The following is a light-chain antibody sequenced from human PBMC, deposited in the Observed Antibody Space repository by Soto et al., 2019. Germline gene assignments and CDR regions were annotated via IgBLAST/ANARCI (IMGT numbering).Light chain of an antibody. CDR3: QQSYSTLTWT. CDR1: QSISNW. J-gene: IGKJ1*01. CDR2: AAS. Sequence: DIQMTQSPSTLPASVGDRVTITCRASQSISNWLAWYQQKPGKAPKLLIYAASSLQSGVPSRFSGSGSGTDFTLTISSLQPEDFATYYCQQSYSTLTWTFGQGTKVDI. V-gene: IGKV1-39*01.